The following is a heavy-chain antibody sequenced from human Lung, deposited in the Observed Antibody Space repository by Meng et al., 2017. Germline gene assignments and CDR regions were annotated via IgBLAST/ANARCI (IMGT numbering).Heavy chain of an antibody. J-gene: IGHJ4*02. Sequence: GPGLSTPSTPLSLPCPVSGVSFSSGCYCWSWIRQPPGKGLEWSGYVYFSGSTNYTPSLKSRVTISLGTSKNQFSLKLNSVTAADTAVYYCARGGTVVNLGYWGPGTLVTVSS. CDR3: ARGGTVVNLGY. CDR1: GVSFSSGCYC. V-gene: IGHV4-61*01. D-gene: IGHD4-23*01. CDR2: VYFSGST.